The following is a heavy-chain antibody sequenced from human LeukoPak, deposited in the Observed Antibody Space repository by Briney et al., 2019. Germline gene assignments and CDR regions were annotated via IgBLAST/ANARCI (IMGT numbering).Heavy chain of an antibody. Sequence: PSETLSLTCTVSGGSISSYYWSWIRQPPGKGLEWIGYIYYSGSTNYNPSLKSRVTISVDTSKNQFSLKLSSVTAADTAVYYCARCCSSTSCYSGCDYWGQGTPVTVSS. CDR1: GGSISSYY. J-gene: IGHJ4*02. CDR3: ARCCSSTSCYSGCDY. D-gene: IGHD2-2*02. V-gene: IGHV4-59*12. CDR2: IYYSGST.